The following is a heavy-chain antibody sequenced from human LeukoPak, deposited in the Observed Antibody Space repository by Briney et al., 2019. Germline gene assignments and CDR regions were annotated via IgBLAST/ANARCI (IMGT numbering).Heavy chain of an antibody. D-gene: IGHD3-22*01. V-gene: IGHV1-2*02. CDR1: GYTFTGYY. Sequence: GASVKVSCKASGYTFTGYYMHWVRQAPGQGLEWMGWINPNSGGTNSAQKFQGRVTMTRDTSISTAYMELSRLRSDDTAVYYCARWKHITMIDDAFDIWGQGTMVTVSS. J-gene: IGHJ3*02. CDR2: INPNSGGT. CDR3: ARWKHITMIDDAFDI.